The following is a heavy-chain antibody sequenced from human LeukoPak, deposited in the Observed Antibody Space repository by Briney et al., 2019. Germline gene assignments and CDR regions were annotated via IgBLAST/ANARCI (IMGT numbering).Heavy chain of an antibody. D-gene: IGHD3-22*01. Sequence: GGSQRLSCVASGFIFTSYGMHWVSQAPGKGLQWVALISSNGNNERYADSVKGRFTISRDNSKNTLYVQVNSLGTEDTAAYYCAKGSYYDSSGSFYFDYWGQGTLVTVSS. CDR2: ISSNGNNE. CDR1: GFIFTSYG. CDR3: AKGSYYDSSGSFYFDY. V-gene: IGHV3-30*12. J-gene: IGHJ4*02.